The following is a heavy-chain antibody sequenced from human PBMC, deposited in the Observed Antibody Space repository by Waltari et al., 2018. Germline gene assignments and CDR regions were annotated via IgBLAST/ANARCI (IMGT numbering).Heavy chain of an antibody. D-gene: IGHD3-10*01. J-gene: IGHJ3*02. CDR3: ARIRGGGSGTTDAFDI. CDR2: ISPYNGNL. V-gene: IGHV1-18*01. CDR1: GYTVINYG. Sequence: QVQLVQPGAEVKKPGASVKVPCKAAGYTVINYGMRWVRQAPGQGLEWMGWISPYNGNLNYAQKLEDRVTMTTDTSTSTAYMDLRSLRSGDTAVYYCARIRGGGSGTTDAFDIWGQGTMVTVSS.